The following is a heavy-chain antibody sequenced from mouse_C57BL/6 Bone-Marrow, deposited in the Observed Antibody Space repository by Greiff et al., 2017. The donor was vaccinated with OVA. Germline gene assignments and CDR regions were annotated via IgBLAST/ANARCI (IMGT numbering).Heavy chain of an antibody. J-gene: IGHJ1*03. CDR1: GYAFSSYW. CDR3: AKIYYGSSYWYFDV. D-gene: IGHD1-1*01. V-gene: IGHV1-80*01. Sequence: QVHVKQSGAELVKPGASVKISCKASGYAFSSYWMNWVKQRPGKGLEWIGQIYPGDGDTNYNGKFKGKATLTADKSSSTAYMQLSSLTSEDSAVYFCAKIYYGSSYWYFDVWGTGTTVTVSS. CDR2: IYPGDGDT.